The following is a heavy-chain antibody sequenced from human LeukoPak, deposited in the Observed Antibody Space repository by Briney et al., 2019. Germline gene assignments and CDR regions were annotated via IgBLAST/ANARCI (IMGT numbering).Heavy chain of an antibody. CDR3: ARGGYYYYYMDV. CDR1: GGSISSSSYY. J-gene: IGHJ6*03. V-gene: IGHV4-61*02. Sequence: KASETLSLTCTVSGGSISSSSYYWSWIRQPAGKGLEWIGRIYTSGSTNYNPSLKSRVTISVDTSKNQFSLKLSSVTAADTAVYYCARGGYYYYYMDVWGKGTTVTISS. CDR2: IYTSGST.